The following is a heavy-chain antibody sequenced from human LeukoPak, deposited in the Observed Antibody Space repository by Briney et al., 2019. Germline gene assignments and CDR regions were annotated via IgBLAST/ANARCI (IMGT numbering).Heavy chain of an antibody. D-gene: IGHD4-17*01. J-gene: IGHJ4*02. CDR3: AKDVYGDYGGLDY. V-gene: IGHV3-23*01. CDR1: GFPFGTYA. CDR2: IRGSDGST. Sequence: QSGGSLRLSCAASGFPFGTYAMSWVRQAPGKGLEWVSSIRGSDGSTYYADSVKGRFAISRDNSKNTLYLQMNSLRAEDTAVYYCAKDVYGDYGGLDYWGQGTLVTVSS.